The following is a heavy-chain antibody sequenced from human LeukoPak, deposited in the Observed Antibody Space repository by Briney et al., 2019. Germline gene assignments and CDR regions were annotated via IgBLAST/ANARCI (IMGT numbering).Heavy chain of an antibody. CDR2: LSGSGGST. CDR3: AKAKGWRYYDFWSGYPLGMDV. J-gene: IGHJ6*02. Sequence: GGSLRLSCAASGFTFSSYAMSWVRQAPGKGLEWVSALSGSGGSTFYAASVTGRFTICRDYSKNTLYLRMSSLRAEDTAVYYCAKAKGWRYYDFWSGYPLGMDVWGQGTTVTAS. V-gene: IGHV3-23*01. D-gene: IGHD3-3*01. CDR1: GFTFSSYA.